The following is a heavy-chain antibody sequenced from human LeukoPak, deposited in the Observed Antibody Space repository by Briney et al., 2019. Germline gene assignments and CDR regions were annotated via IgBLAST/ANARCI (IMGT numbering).Heavy chain of an antibody. D-gene: IGHD4-17*01. CDR1: GGSISTYY. J-gene: IGHJ4*02. CDR3: ARVTDDYGDYRFFDY. Sequence: KPSETLSLTCTVSGGSISTYYWNWIRQPPGKGLEWIGYIYHSGSTNYNPSLQSRVTISVDTSKNQFSLKLSSVTAADTAVYYCARVTDDYGDYRFFDYWGQGTLVTVSS. V-gene: IGHV4-59*01. CDR2: IYHSGST.